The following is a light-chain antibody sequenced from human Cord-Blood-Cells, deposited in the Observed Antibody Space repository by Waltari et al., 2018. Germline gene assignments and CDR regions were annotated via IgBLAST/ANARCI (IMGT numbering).Light chain of an antibody. V-gene: IGLV2-8*01. CDR1: SSDVVGSNC. Sequence: QSALTQPPSASGSPGQSVTISCTGTSSDVVGSNCVSWYHQHPGKAPKLMIYEVSKRPSGVPDRFSGSKSGNTASLTVSGLQAEDEADYYCSSYAGSNNVVFGGGTKLTVL. CDR3: SSYAGSNNVV. CDR2: EVS. J-gene: IGLJ2*01.